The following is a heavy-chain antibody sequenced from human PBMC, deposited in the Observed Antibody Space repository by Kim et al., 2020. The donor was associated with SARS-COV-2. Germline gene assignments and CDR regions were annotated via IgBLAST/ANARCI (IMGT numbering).Heavy chain of an antibody. CDR2: ISSGGRTI. J-gene: IGHJ4*02. D-gene: IGHD2-8*01. Sequence: GGSLRLSCAAFGFASSDYLMNWIRQAPGKGLEWLSYISSGGRTIYYADSVKGRFTISRDNAKNSLYLQMNSLRAEDTAVYYCARAMGLDYWGQGTLVTVSS. CDR1: GFASSDYL. CDR3: ARAMGLDY. V-gene: IGHV3-11*01.